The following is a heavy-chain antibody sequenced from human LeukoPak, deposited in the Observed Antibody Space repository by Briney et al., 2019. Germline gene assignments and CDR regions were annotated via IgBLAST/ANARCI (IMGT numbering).Heavy chain of an antibody. Sequence: SETLSLTCTVSGGSISSYYWSWIRQPAGKGLEWIGRIYTSGSTNYNPSLKSRVTMSVDTSKNQFSLKLSSVTAADTAVYYCARDGANWNDGQMTRKYYYYYYYMDVWGKGTTVTISS. CDR3: ARDGANWNDGQMTRKYYYYYYYMDV. V-gene: IGHV4-4*07. CDR1: GGSISSYY. J-gene: IGHJ6*03. D-gene: IGHD1-20*01. CDR2: IYTSGST.